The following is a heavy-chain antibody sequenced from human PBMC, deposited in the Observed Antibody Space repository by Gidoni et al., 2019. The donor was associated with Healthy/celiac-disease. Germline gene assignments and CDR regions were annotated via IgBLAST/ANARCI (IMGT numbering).Heavy chain of an antibody. Sequence: QLQLQESGSGLVKPSQTLSLTCAVSGCSISRGGYSWSWIRQPPGKGLAWIGYIYHSGSTYYNPSLKSRVTISVDRSKNQFSLKLSSVTAADTAVYYCARAPYYYGSGSFFDYWGQGTLVTVSS. CDR3: ARAPYYYGSGSFFDY. V-gene: IGHV4-30-2*01. D-gene: IGHD3-10*01. CDR1: GCSISRGGYS. J-gene: IGHJ4*02. CDR2: IYHSGST.